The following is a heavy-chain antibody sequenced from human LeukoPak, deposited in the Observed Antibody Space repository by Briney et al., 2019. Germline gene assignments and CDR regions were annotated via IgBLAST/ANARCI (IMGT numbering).Heavy chain of an antibody. CDR1: GGSISSYY. Sequence: SETLSLTCTVSGGSISSYYWSWIRQPPGKGLEWIGYIYYSGSTNYNPSLKSRVTISVDTSKNQFSPKLSSVTAADTAVYYCARATVGATPGYYYYMDVWGKGTTVTVSS. CDR3: ARATVGATPGYYYYMDV. D-gene: IGHD1-26*01. V-gene: IGHV4-59*01. J-gene: IGHJ6*03. CDR2: IYYSGST.